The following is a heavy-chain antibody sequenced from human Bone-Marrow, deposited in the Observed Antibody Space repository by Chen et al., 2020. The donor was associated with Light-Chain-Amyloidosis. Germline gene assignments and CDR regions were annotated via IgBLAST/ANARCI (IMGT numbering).Heavy chain of an antibody. Sequence: EVQLEQSGPEVKKHGESLKISCKGSGYTFPNYWIGWVRQMPGKGLEWMGVLYPDDSDASYSPSFEVQVTISADKSITPAYLQWRSLKASDTAMYYCARRRDVYNFDYWGQGTLVTVSS. J-gene: IGHJ4*02. D-gene: IGHD4-4*01. CDR3: ARRRDVYNFDY. CDR2: LYPDDSDA. V-gene: IGHV5-51*01. CDR1: GYTFPNYW.